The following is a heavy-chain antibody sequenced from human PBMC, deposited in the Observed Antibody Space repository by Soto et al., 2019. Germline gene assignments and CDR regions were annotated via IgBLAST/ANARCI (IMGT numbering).Heavy chain of an antibody. CDR1: GSSISSGSYD. J-gene: IGHJ4*02. CDR3: ARDYMAVVD. Sequence: QVQLQESGPGLVKPSQTLSLTCTVSGSSISSGSYDWSWIRQHPGKGLEWIGYIYHSGSTYYNPSLKSRATISRDTSKNQFSLKLSSVTAADTAVYYCARDYMAVVDWGQGTLVTVSS. V-gene: IGHV4-31*03. D-gene: IGHD2-15*01. CDR2: IYHSGST.